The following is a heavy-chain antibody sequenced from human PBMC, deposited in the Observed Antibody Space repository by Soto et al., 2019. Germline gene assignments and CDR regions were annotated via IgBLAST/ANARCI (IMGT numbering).Heavy chain of an antibody. Sequence: QLQLQESGSGLVKPSQTLSLTCAVSGGSISSGVYSWSWIRQPPEKGLEWIGYIYHSGSTSYNPSLKSRVTMSVDRSENQFSLNLTSVTAADTAVYYCARAAVLVTGRYYFDSWGQGTLVTVSS. J-gene: IGHJ4*02. CDR1: GGSISSGVYS. CDR3: ARAAVLVTGRYYFDS. CDR2: IYHSGST. D-gene: IGHD2-21*02. V-gene: IGHV4-30-2*01.